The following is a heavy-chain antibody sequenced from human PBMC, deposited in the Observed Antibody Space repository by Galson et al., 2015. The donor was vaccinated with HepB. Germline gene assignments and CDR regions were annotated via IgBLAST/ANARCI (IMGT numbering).Heavy chain of an antibody. CDR3: AKDSLHCSGGSCYPADAFDI. V-gene: IGHV3-23*01. D-gene: IGHD2-15*01. CDR2: ISGSGGST. CDR1: GFTFSSYA. J-gene: IGHJ3*02. Sequence: SLRLSCAASGFTFSSYAMNWVRQAPGKGLEWVSDISGSGGSTYYADSVKGRFTISRDNSKNTLYLQMNSLRAEDTAVYYCAKDSLHCSGGSCYPADAFDIWGHGTMVTVSS.